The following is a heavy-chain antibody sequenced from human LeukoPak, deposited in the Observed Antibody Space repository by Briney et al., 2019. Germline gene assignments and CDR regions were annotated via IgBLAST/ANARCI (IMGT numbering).Heavy chain of an antibody. CDR2: IIPIFGTA. CDR1: GGTFSSYA. J-gene: IGHJ6*02. Sequence: GASVKVSCKASGGTFSSYAISWVRPAPGQGLEWMGGIIPIFGTANYAQKFQGRVTITTDESTSTAYMELSSLRSEDTAVYYCARETTAQGDYFYGMDVWGQGTTVTVSS. V-gene: IGHV1-69*05. CDR3: ARETTAQGDYFYGMDV. D-gene: IGHD1-1*01.